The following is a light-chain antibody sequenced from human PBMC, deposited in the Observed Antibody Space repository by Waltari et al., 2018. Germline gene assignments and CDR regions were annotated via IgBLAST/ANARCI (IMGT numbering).Light chain of an antibody. CDR1: QSISSY. CDR2: AAS. V-gene: IGKV1-39*01. J-gene: IGKJ2*01. Sequence: DIQITQSPSSLSASVGDRVTITCRASQSISSYLNWYQQKPGKAPKLLIYAASRLQSGVPSRFSGSGSGTDFTLTISSLQPEDFATYYCQQSYSTPRTFGQGTKLEIK. CDR3: QQSYSTPRT.